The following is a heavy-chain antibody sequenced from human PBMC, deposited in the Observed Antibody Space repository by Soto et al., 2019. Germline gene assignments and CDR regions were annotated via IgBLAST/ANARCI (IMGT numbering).Heavy chain of an antibody. CDR3: VHTGYRYDLFGY. D-gene: IGHD5-18*01. Sequence: SGPTLVNPTETLTLTCTVSGFSLSNARMGVSWIRQPPGKALEWLAHIFSNDEKSYSTSLKSRLTIYKDTSKSQVVLTMTNMDPVETATYYCVHTGYRYDLFGYWGRGTLVTVSS. CDR1: GFSLSNARMG. J-gene: IGHJ4*02. V-gene: IGHV2-26*01. CDR2: IFSNDEK.